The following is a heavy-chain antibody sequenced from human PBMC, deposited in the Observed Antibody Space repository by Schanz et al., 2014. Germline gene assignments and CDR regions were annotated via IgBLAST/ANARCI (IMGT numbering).Heavy chain of an antibody. V-gene: IGHV3-23*04. D-gene: IGHD3-10*01. CDR2: ISASGDST. Sequence: EVQVVESGGGFVQPGGSLRLSCAASGFTFSSYVMNWVRQAPGRGLEWVSFISASGDSTSYADSVKGRFTISRDNSKNTLYLQMNSLRAEDTAVYYCAVLGGFGELPLDYRGQGTLVTVSS. CDR1: GFTFSSYV. J-gene: IGHJ4*02. CDR3: AVLGGFGELPLDY.